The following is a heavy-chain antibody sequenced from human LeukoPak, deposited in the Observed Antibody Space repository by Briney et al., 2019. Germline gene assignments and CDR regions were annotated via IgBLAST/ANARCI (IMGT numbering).Heavy chain of an antibody. V-gene: IGHV3-33*01. CDR3: ARDDHSGSYDYFDY. CDR1: GFTFSSYG. J-gene: IGHJ4*02. D-gene: IGHD1-26*01. CDR2: IWYDGSNK. Sequence: GRSLRLSCAASGFTFSSYGMHWVRQAPGKGLEWVAVIWYDGSNKYYADSVKGRFTISRDNSKNTLYLQMNSLRAEDTAVYCCARDDHSGSYDYFDYWGQGTLVTVSS.